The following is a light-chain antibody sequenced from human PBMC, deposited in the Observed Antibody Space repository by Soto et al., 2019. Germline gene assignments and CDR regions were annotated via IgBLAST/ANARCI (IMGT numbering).Light chain of an antibody. V-gene: IGKV1-9*01. CDR2: AAS. CDR3: QQLNTYPPT. CDR1: QGISSY. Sequence: IQLTQSPSSLSASVGARVTVTCRASQGISSYLAWYQQKAGKAPKLLIYAASTLRSGAPSRFSGSGSATDFTLTISSLQPDDFATYYCQQLNTYPPTFGQGTKVDIK. J-gene: IGKJ1*01.